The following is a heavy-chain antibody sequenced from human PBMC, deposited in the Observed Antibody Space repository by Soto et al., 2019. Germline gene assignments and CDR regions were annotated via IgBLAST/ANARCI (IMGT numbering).Heavy chain of an antibody. CDR1: GFTFTSSA. J-gene: IGHJ4*02. D-gene: IGHD1-26*01. CDR2: IVVGSGNT. Sequence: QMQLVQSGPEVKKPGTSVKVSCKASGFTFTSSAVQWVRQARGQHLEWIGWIVVGSGNTNYAQKFQERVTITRDMSTSTAYRELSSLRSEDTAVYYCAAMTVVVGAITPFDYWGQGTLVTVSS. CDR3: AAMTVVVGAITPFDY. V-gene: IGHV1-58*01.